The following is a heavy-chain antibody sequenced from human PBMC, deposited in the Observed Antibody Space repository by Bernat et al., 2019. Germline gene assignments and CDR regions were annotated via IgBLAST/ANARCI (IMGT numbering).Heavy chain of an antibody. D-gene: IGHD4/OR15-4a*01. Sequence: EVQLVESGGGLVQPGGSLRLSCAASGFPFSKYWMHWVRQAPGKGLVWVSGVDTYGSTTTYADSVKSRFTISRDNAKNTLYLQVNSLRAEDTAVYYCASLCSHSNGCYDYWGQGTLVTVSS. J-gene: IGHJ4*02. CDR1: GFPFSKYW. V-gene: IGHV3-74*03. CDR2: VDTYGSTT. CDR3: ASLCSHSNGCYDY.